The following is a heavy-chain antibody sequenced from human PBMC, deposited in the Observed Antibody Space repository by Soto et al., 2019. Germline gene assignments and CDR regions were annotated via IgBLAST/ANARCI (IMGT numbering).Heavy chain of an antibody. Sequence: SETLSLTCTVSGGSISSGGYYWSWIRQHPGKGLEWIGYIYYSGSTYYNQSLKSRVTISVDTSKNQFSLKLSSVTAADTAVYYCARLGSVVTPMDYYYGMDVWGQGTTVTVSS. J-gene: IGHJ6*02. D-gene: IGHD3-22*01. CDR1: GGSISSGGYY. V-gene: IGHV4-39*01. CDR2: IYYSGST. CDR3: ARLGSVVTPMDYYYGMDV.